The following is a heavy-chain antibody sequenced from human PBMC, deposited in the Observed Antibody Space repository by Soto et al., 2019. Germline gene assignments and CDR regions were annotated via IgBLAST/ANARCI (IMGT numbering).Heavy chain of an antibody. CDR3: ARDPGFGEWDYYYYGMDV. Sequence: ASVKVSCKASGYTFTSYDINWVRQATGQGLEWMGWMNPNSGNTGYAQKFQGRVTMTRNTSISTAYMELSSLRSEDTAVYYCARDPGFGEWDYYYYGMDVWGQGTTVTAP. CDR2: MNPNSGNT. CDR1: GYTFTSYD. J-gene: IGHJ6*02. V-gene: IGHV1-8*01. D-gene: IGHD3-10*01.